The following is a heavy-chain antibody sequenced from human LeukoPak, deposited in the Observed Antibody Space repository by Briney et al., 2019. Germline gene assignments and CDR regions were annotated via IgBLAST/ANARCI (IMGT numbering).Heavy chain of an antibody. CDR2: IYPGDSRT. D-gene: IGHD5-18*01. CDR3: ACREFYSPWPGP. Sequence: GESLKISCKGSGYSFTSYWIGWVRQTPGKGLEWMGVIYPGDSRTRYNPSFEGQVTISADKSINTAYLQWSSLKASDTAMYYCACREFYSPWPGPWGQGTLVTVST. CDR1: GYSFTSYW. J-gene: IGHJ5*02. V-gene: IGHV5-51*01.